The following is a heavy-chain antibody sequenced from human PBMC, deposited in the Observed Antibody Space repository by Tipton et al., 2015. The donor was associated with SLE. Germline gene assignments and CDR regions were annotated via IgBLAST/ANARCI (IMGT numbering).Heavy chain of an antibody. CDR2: IYTTGST. D-gene: IGHD7-27*01. CDR3: ARDQGWGSDY. V-gene: IGHV4-61*02. J-gene: IGHJ4*02. Sequence: LRLSCTVSGGSVSSGSYYWSWIRQPAGKGLEWIGRIYTTGSTNYNPSLKSRVTISLDTSKNQFSLDVSSVTAADTAVYYCARDQGWGSDYWGQGTLVTVSS. CDR1: GGSVSSGSYY.